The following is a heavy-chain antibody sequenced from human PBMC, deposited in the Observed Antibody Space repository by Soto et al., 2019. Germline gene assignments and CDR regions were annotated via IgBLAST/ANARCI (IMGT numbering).Heavy chain of an antibody. V-gene: IGHV4-30-2*01. CDR3: ARGVLGDYYYGMDV. J-gene: IGHJ6*02. Sequence: PSETLSLTCAVSGGSISGGGYSWSWIRQPPGKGLEWIGYIYHRGSTYYNPSLKSRVTISVDRSKNQFSLKLSSVTAADTAVYYCARGVLGDYYYGMDVWGQGTTVTVSS. CDR2: IYHRGST. CDR1: GGSISGGGYS. D-gene: IGHD4-17*01.